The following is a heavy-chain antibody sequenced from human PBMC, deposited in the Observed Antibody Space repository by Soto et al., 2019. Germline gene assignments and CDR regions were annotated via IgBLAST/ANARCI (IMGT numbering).Heavy chain of an antibody. CDR1: GFSLSTTRVA. CDR2: IYWDDDK. D-gene: IGHD5-12*01. J-gene: IGHJ4*01. CDR3: SHSVVAVLGYYFDY. Sequence: QITLKESGPTLVKPTQTLTLTCTFSGFSLSTTRVAVGWIRQPPGKALEWLALIYWDDDKRYSPFLKSRLTITNDTSKNQVVLTMTNMDPVDTPTYYCSHSVVAVLGYYFDYWGQGTLVTVSS. V-gene: IGHV2-5*02.